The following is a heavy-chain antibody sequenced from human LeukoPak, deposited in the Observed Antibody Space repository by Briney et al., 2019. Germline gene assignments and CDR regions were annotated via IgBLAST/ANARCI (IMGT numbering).Heavy chain of an antibody. Sequence: GGSLRLSCAASGFTFSSYGMHWVRQPPGKGLEWVAFIRYDGSNKYYADSVKGRFTISRDNSKNTLYLQMNSLRAEDTAVYYCAKERNDYGDYDLDYWGQGTLVTVSS. CDR3: AKERNDYGDYDLDY. D-gene: IGHD4-17*01. CDR2: IRYDGSNK. J-gene: IGHJ4*02. CDR1: GFTFSSYG. V-gene: IGHV3-30*02.